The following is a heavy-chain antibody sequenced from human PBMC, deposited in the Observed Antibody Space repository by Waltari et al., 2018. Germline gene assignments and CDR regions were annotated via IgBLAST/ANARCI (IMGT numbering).Heavy chain of an antibody. J-gene: IGHJ4*02. CDR2: IYHSGST. CDR1: GYSFSSGYY. D-gene: IGHD3-10*01. Sequence: QVQLQESGPGLVKPSETLSLTCAVSGYSFSSGYYWGWIRQPPGKGLEWIGSIYHSGSTYYNPSLKSRVTISVDTSKNQFSLKLSSVTAADTAVYYCARHNRMVQGVTVYYFDYWGQGTLVTVSS. CDR3: ARHNRMVQGVTVYYFDY. V-gene: IGHV4-38-2*01.